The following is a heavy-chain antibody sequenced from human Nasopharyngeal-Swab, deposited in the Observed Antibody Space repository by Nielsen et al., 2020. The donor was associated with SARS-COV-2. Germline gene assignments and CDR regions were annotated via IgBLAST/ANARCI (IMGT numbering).Heavy chain of an antibody. D-gene: IGHD2-2*01. CDR3: AREDIGVVPVAMGYNWFDP. Sequence: ASVKVSCKTSGYTFTDYYIHWVRQVPGQGLEWVGCINPDSGDTKYAQKFQGRVTMTRDTSTSTVSMELSSLRSEDTAVYYCAREDIGVVPVAMGYNWFDPWGQGTLVTVSS. V-gene: IGHV1-2*02. CDR1: GYTFTDYY. J-gene: IGHJ5*02. CDR2: INPDSGDT.